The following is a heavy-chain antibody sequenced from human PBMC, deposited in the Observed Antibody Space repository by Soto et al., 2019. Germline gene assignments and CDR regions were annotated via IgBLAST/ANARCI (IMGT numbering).Heavy chain of an antibody. D-gene: IGHD6-19*01. Sequence: GESLKISCAASGFTFSSYAMSWVRQAPGKGLEWVSAISGSGGSTYYADSVKGRFTVSRDNSKNTLYLQMNSLRAEDTAVYYCAKGTSPAVAAQGSNWFDPWGQGTLVTV. CDR1: GFTFSSYA. CDR3: AKGTSPAVAAQGSNWFDP. V-gene: IGHV3-23*01. J-gene: IGHJ5*02. CDR2: ISGSGGST.